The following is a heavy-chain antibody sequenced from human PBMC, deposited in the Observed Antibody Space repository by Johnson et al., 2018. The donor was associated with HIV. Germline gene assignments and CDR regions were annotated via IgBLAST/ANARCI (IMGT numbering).Heavy chain of an antibody. CDR2: RRYDGRNK. Sequence: QEQLVESGGGVVQPGGSLRLSCAASGFTFSSYGMHWVRQAPGKGLEWVAFRRYDGRNKYYVDSVKGRFTISRDNSKNTLYLQMNSRRAEDTAVYYCARAYSSSWYRDDAFDIWGQGTMVTVFS. CDR1: GFTFSSYG. V-gene: IGHV3-30*02. D-gene: IGHD6-13*01. CDR3: ARAYSSSWYRDDAFDI. J-gene: IGHJ3*02.